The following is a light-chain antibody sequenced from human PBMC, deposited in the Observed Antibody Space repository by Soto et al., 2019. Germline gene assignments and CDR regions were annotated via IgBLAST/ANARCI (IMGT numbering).Light chain of an antibody. Sequence: QSALTQPRSVSGSPGQSVTISCTGTSSDVGGYNYVSWYQQHPGKVPKLMIYDVSKRPSGVPDRFSGSKSGNTASLTISGLQAEDEADYYCCSYTGSYIRYVFGTGTKLTVL. CDR1: SSDVGGYNY. CDR2: DVS. V-gene: IGLV2-11*01. J-gene: IGLJ1*01. CDR3: CSYTGSYIRYV.